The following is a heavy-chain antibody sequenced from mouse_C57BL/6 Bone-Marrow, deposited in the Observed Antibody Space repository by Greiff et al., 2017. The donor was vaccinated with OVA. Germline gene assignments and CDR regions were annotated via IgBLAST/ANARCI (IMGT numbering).Heavy chain of an antibody. V-gene: IGHV5-9-1*02. CDR2: ISSGGDYI. CDR1: GFTFSSYA. D-gene: IGHD1-2*01. J-gene: IGHJ3*01. CDR3: TRPSATLRWFAY. Sequence: EVQGVESGEGLVKPGGSLKLSCAASGFTFSSYAMSWVRQTPEKRLEWVAYISSGGDYIYYADTVTGRFTISRDNARNTLYLQMSILKSEDTAMYYCTRPSATLRWFAYWGQGTLVTVSA.